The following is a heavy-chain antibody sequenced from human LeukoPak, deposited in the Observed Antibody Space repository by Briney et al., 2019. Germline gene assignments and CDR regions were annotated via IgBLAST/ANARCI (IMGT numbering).Heavy chain of an antibody. CDR1: GFTFSSYA. D-gene: IGHD6-13*01. CDR2: ISYDGSNK. J-gene: IGHJ6*02. CDR3: ARDQYTVEYSSSWEDYYGMDV. Sequence: PGGSLRLSCAASGFTFSSYAMHWVRQAPGKGLEWVAVISYDGSNKYYADSVKGRFTISRDNSKNTLYLQMNSLRAEDTAVYYCARDQYTVEYSSSWEDYYGMDVWGQGTTVTVSS. V-gene: IGHV3-30-3*01.